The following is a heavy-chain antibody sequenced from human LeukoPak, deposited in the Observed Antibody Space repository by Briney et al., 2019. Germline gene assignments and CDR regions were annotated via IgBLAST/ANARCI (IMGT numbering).Heavy chain of an antibody. CDR3: ARVGCSGGTCYDY. CDR2: ISSGSNYI. D-gene: IGHD2-15*01. CDR1: GFTFSSYG. J-gene: IGHJ4*02. V-gene: IGHV3-21*01. Sequence: GGPLRLSCAASGFTFSSYGMYWVGQAPGKGREWCSFISSGSNYIYYIASVKGRFTISRDNAKNSLYLQMNSLRVEDTAIYYCARVGCSGGTCYDYWGQGTLVTVSS.